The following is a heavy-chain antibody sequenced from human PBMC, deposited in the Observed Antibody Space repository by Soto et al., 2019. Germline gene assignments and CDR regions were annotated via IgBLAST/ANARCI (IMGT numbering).Heavy chain of an antibody. V-gene: IGHV1-18*01. Sequence: ASVKVSCKASGYTFTSYGISLVRQAPGQGLECMGWISAYTGNTNYAQKLQGRVTMTRDTSTSTAYMELRSLRFDDTAVYYCAVTTVVTPGAFDIWGQGTMVTVSS. CDR1: GYTFTSYG. J-gene: IGHJ3*02. CDR3: AVTTVVTPGAFDI. D-gene: IGHD4-17*01. CDR2: ISAYTGNT.